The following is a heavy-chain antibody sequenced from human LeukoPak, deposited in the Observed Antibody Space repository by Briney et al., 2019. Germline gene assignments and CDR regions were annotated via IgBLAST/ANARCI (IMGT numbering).Heavy chain of an antibody. CDR1: GFTFGKHW. J-gene: IGHJ5*02. D-gene: IGHD3-3*01. Sequence: GGALRLSWVASGFTFGKHWMGWVGQAQGKGLEWVANMRLDGSEKNYVDSGKGRLTIYKDNTKNSLYLQMNSLRAEDTAVFYCARDQYDTWSRRGNFDPWGQGTLVIVSS. V-gene: IGHV3-7*03. CDR2: MRLDGSEK. CDR3: ARDQYDTWSRRGNFDP.